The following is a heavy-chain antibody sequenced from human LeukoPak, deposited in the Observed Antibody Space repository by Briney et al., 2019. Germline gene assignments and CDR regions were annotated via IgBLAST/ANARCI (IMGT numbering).Heavy chain of an antibody. V-gene: IGHV1-2*02. D-gene: IGHD2-21*01. J-gene: IGHJ6*03. CDR2: INPNSGGT. CDR3: ACGSPTSYNYYYYMDV. Sequence: ASVKVSCKASGYTFTGYYMHWVRQAPGQGLEWMGWINPNSGGTNYAQKFQGRVTMTRDTSISTAYMELSRLRSDGTAVYYCACGSPTSYNYYYYMDVWGKGTTVTVSS. CDR1: GYTFTGYY.